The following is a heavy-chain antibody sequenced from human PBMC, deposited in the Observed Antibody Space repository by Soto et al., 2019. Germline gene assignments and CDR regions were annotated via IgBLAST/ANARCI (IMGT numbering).Heavy chain of an antibody. J-gene: IGHJ4*02. Sequence: QVQLVESGGGVVQPGRSLRLSCAASGITFSTYAMHWVRQAPGKGLEWVSIISYDGTKKYYADSVKGRFSISRDNSKNTLYLQMNSQRGDDTAVYYCARDVYFDYWGQGTLVTVSS. V-gene: IGHV3-30-3*01. CDR1: GITFSTYA. CDR3: ARDVYFDY. CDR2: ISYDGTKK.